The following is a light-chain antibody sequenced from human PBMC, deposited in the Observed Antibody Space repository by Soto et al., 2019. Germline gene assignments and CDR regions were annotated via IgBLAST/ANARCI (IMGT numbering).Light chain of an antibody. Sequence: EIVLTQSPATLSLSPGERATLSCRASQSVSSYFAWYQQKPGQAPRLLIYDASNRAKGIPARYSGSGSGPGFTITNWSLQPEDFAVYYCEQGSHLPTFGQGNKVELK. CDR3: EQGSHLPT. V-gene: IGKV3-11*01. CDR1: QSVSSY. J-gene: IGKJ1*01. CDR2: DAS.